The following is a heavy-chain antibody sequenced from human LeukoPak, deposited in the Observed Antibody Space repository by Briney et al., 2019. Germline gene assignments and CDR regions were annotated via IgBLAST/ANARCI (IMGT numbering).Heavy chain of an antibody. CDR2: IYPGDSDT. Sequence: GESLKISCKGSGYTFINYWIGWVRQMPGKGLELMGIIYPGDSDTRYSPSFQGQVTISADKSISTAYLQWSTLKASDTAMYYCAKFYDILTYYFDYWGQGTLVTVSS. J-gene: IGHJ4*02. D-gene: IGHD3-9*01. CDR3: AKFYDILTYYFDY. CDR1: GYTFINYW. V-gene: IGHV5-51*01.